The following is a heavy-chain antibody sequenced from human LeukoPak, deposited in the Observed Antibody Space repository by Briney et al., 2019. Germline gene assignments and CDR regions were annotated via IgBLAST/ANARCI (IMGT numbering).Heavy chain of an antibody. J-gene: IGHJ4*02. D-gene: IGHD3-9*01. CDR3: ARVGRKACFDWLPDDY. Sequence: GASVKVSCKASGYTFTSYGISWVRQAPGQGLEWMGWISAYNGNTNYAQKLQGRVTMTTDTSTSTAYMELRSLRSDDTAVYYCARVGRKACFDWLPDDYWGQGTLVTVSS. CDR1: GYTFTSYG. V-gene: IGHV1-18*01. CDR2: ISAYNGNT.